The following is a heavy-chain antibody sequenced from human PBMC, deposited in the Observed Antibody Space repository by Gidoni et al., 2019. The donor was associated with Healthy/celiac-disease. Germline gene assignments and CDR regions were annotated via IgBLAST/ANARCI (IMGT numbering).Heavy chain of an antibody. V-gene: IGHV3-9*01. D-gene: IGHD1-26*01. Sequence: EVQLVESGGGLVQPGRSLRLSCAASGFTFDDYAMHWVRQAPGKGLEWVSGISWNSGSIGYADSVKGRFTISRDNAKNSLYLQMNSLRAEDTALYYCAKDITGRTEPYWGQGTLVTVSS. CDR1: GFTFDDYA. J-gene: IGHJ4*02. CDR3: AKDITGRTEPY. CDR2: ISWNSGSI.